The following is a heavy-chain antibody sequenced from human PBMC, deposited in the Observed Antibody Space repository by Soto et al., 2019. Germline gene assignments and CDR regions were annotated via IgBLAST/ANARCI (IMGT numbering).Heavy chain of an antibody. CDR2: ISYDENNR. V-gene: IGHV3-30-3*01. CDR1: GFTFRSYA. CDR3: ARALDTAMASKDNWFDP. Sequence: GSLRLSCAASGFTFRSYAMHWVRQAPGKGLEWVAAISYDENNRYYTDSVKGRFTISRDNSKNTLYLQVNSLRAEDTAVYYCARALDTAMASKDNWFDPWGQGTLVTVSS. J-gene: IGHJ5*02. D-gene: IGHD5-18*01.